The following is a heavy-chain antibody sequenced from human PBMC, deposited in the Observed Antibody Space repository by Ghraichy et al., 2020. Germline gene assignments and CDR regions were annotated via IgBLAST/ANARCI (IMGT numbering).Heavy chain of an antibody. CDR1: GGSFSGYY. J-gene: IGHJ4*02. D-gene: IGHD1-26*01. V-gene: IGHV4-34*01. CDR3: ARGDFSGSYYSGYDY. Sequence: SETLSLTCAVYGGSFSGYYWSWIRQPPGKGLEWIGEINHSGSTNYNPSLKSRVTISVDTSKNQFSLKLSSVTAADTAVYYCARGDFSGSYYSGYDYWGQGTLVTVSS. CDR2: INHSGST.